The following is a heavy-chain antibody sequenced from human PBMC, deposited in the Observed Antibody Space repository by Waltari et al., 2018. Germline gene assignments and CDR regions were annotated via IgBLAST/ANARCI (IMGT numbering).Heavy chain of an antibody. D-gene: IGHD3-22*01. V-gene: IGHV3-23*01. CDR2: ISGSGVST. CDR3: AKDPSYYDSSGYVDY. J-gene: IGHJ4*02. Sequence: VKLLESGGGLVQPGGSLRLSCAASGFTFSSYAMSWVRPAPGKGLEWVSAISGSGVSTYYAVSVKGLFTISRDNSKNTLYLQMNSLRAEDTAVYYCAKDPSYYDSSGYVDYWGQGTLVTVSS. CDR1: GFTFSSYA.